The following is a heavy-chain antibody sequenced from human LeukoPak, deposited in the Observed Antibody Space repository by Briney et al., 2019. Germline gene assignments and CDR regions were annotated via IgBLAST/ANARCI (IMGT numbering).Heavy chain of an antibody. D-gene: IGHD2-2*01. CDR1: GYSFTYHY. V-gene: IGHV1-2*02. CDR2: INPNSGGT. J-gene: IGHJ4*02. CDR3: ARAKVRIVVVPAARYFDY. Sequence: ASVKVSCKASGYSFTYHYMHWLRQAPGQGLEWMGWINPNSGGTNYAQKFQGRVTMTRDTSISTAYMELSRLRSDDTAVYYCARAKVRIVVVPAARYFDYWGQGTLVTVSS.